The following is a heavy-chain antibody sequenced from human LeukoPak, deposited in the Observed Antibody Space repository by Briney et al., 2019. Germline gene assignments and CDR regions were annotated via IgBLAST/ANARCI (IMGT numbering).Heavy chain of an antibody. Sequence: PGGSLRLSCAASGLTVSSNYMSWVRQAPGKGLEWVSVIYSGGSTYYADSVKGRFTISRDNSKNTLYLQMDTLRAEDTAVYYCARVDTAVVGYYYGMDVWDQGTTVTVSS. CDR1: GLTVSSNY. CDR2: IYSGGST. V-gene: IGHV3-53*01. J-gene: IGHJ6*02. CDR3: ARVDTAVVGYYYGMDV. D-gene: IGHD5-18*01.